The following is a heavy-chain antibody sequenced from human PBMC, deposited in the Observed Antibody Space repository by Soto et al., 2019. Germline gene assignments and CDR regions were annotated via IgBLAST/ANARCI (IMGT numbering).Heavy chain of an antibody. D-gene: IGHD5-18*01. V-gene: IGHV4-59*01. CDR1: GGSISSYY. J-gene: IGHJ4*02. Sequence: KTSETLSLTCTVSGGSISSYYWSWIRQPPGKGLEWIGYIYYSGSTNYNPSLKSRVTISVDTSKNQFSLKLSSVTAADTAVYYCARVGYSYGPYFDYWGQGTLVTVSS. CDR3: ARVGYSYGPYFDY. CDR2: IYYSGST.